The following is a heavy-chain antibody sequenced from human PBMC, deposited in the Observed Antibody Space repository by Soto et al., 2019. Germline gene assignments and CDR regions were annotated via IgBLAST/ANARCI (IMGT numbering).Heavy chain of an antibody. CDR1: GYSIRSGDY. CDR3: VRDRCSYGSEVAK. Sequence: SETVSLTCAVSGYSIRSGDYWGWIRQPPGKGLELVWNIHHSGATYYNPSLKSRVTISIDRSKHQPSLNLNSATAADTAVDYFVRDRCSYGSEVAKGGQGTLVTVSS. V-gene: IGHV4-38-2*02. D-gene: IGHD5-18*01. J-gene: IGHJ4*02. CDR2: IHHSGAT.